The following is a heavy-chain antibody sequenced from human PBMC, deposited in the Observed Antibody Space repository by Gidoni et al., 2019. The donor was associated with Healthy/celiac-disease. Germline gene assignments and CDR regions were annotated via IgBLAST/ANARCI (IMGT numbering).Heavy chain of an antibody. CDR3: ARPCLASTTSSGYFDY. V-gene: IGHV3-48*03. CDR2: MSSSGSTI. D-gene: IGHD1-26*01. Sequence: EVQLVESGGGLVQPGGSLRLSCAASGFTFSSYEMNWVRQAPGKGLEWVSYMSSSGSTIYYADSVKCRFTNSRDNAKNSLYLQRNSLRAEDTAVYYCARPCLASTTSSGYFDYWGQGTLVTVSS. J-gene: IGHJ4*02. CDR1: GFTFSSYE.